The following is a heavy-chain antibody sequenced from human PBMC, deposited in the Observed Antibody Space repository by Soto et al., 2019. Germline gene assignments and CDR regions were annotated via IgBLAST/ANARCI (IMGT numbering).Heavy chain of an antibody. V-gene: IGHV1-46*01. CDR1: GYTFTSYY. J-gene: IGHJ6*02. Sequence: GASVKVSCKASGYTFTSYYMHWVRQAPGQGLEWMGIINPSGGSTSYAQKFQGRVTMTRDTSTSTVYMELSSLRSEDTAVYYCARGGDGYNYYYYGMDVWGQGTTVTVSS. CDR2: INPSGGST. D-gene: IGHD5-12*01. CDR3: ARGGDGYNYYYYGMDV.